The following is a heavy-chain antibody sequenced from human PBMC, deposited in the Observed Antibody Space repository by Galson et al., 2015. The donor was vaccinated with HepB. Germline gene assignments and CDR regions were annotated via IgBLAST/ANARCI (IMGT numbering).Heavy chain of an antibody. Sequence: SVKVSCKASGYTFTAYAIDWVRQAPGQGLQWMGWIYAGSSNTQYSQHFQGRVTITRDTSATTAYMELSSLTSEDTAVYYCARSGTGRAASGTGFDYWGQGTLVTVSS. CDR3: ARSGTGRAASGTGFDY. D-gene: IGHD6-13*01. V-gene: IGHV1-3*01. CDR2: IYAGSSNT. J-gene: IGHJ4*02. CDR1: GYTFTAYA.